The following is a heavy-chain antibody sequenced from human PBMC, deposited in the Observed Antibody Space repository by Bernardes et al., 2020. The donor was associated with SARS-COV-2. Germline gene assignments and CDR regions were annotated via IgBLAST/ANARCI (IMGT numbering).Heavy chain of an antibody. CDR3: ARAGGGSNRFDY. V-gene: IGHV3-7*04. D-gene: IGHD3-16*01. CDR2: INRDGSET. Sequence: GGSLRLSCAASGFTFSDYWMSWVRQAPGKGLEWVANINRDGSETYYVDSVKGRFTISRDNAKNSLFLQMNSLRAEDTAMYYCARAGGGSNRFDYWGQGTLVPVSS. CDR1: GFTFSDYW. J-gene: IGHJ4*02.